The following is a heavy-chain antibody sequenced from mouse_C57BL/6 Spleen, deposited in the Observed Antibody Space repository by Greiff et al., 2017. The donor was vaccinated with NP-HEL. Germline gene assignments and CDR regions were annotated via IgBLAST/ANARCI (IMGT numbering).Heavy chain of an antibody. J-gene: IGHJ3*01. V-gene: IGHV3-6*01. D-gene: IGHD2-4*01. CDR1: GYSITSGYY. CDR3: ARDRRDYAWFAY. CDR2: ISYDGSN. Sequence: EVKLMESGPGLVKPSQSLSLTCSVTGYSITSGYYWNWIRQFPGNKLEWMGYISYDGSNNYNPSLKNRISITRDTSKNQFFLKLNSVTTEDTATYYCARDRRDYAWFAYWGQGTLVTVSA.